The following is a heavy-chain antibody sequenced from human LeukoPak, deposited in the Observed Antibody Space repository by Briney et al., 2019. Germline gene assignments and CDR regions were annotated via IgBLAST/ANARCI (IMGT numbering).Heavy chain of an antibody. J-gene: IGHJ4*02. CDR1: GFTFSSYS. D-gene: IGHD6-19*01. Sequence: GGSLRLSCAASGFTFSSYSMNWVRQAPGKGLEWVSSISSSSSYIYYADSVKGRFTTPRDNAKNSLYLQMNSLSAEDTAVYYCARDLQWLVGLDYWGQGTLVTVSS. CDR2: ISSSSSYI. V-gene: IGHV3-21*01. CDR3: ARDLQWLVGLDY.